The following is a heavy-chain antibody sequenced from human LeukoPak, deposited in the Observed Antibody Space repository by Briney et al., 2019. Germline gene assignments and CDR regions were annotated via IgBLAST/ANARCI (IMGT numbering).Heavy chain of an antibody. D-gene: IGHD6-19*01. CDR3: ARRPGIAVAGRYYFDY. J-gene: IGHJ4*02. Sequence: SETLSLTCTVSGGSIRSYYWSWIRQPPGKGLEWIGSIYHSGSTYYNPSLKSRVTISVDTSKNQFSLKLSSVTAADTAVYYCARRPGIAVAGRYYFDYWGQGTLVTVSS. CDR2: IYHSGST. V-gene: IGHV4-38-2*02. CDR1: GGSIRSYY.